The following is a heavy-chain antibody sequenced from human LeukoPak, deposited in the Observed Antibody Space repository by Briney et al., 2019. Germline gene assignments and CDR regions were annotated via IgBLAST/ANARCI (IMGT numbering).Heavy chain of an antibody. D-gene: IGHD3-10*01. CDR1: DGSISSDY. CDR3: ARLTTRPGGIRPLIMDF. V-gene: IGHV4-59*01. Sequence: SETLSLTCTVSDGSISSDYWTWIRQPPGKGLEWIGYIYYSGSTKYNPSLESRATISLDTSRNQFSLKLTSMTAADTAVYYCARLTTRPGGIRPLIMDFWGQGTLVTVSS. CDR2: IYYSGST. J-gene: IGHJ4*02.